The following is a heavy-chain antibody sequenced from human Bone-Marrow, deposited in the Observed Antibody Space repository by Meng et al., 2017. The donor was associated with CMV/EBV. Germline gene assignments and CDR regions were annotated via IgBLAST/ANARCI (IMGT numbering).Heavy chain of an antibody. CDR1: GGTFSSYA. CDR3: ARGDVVVPAAILGMDYYYYYGMDV. Sequence: KISCKASGGTFSSYAISWVRQAPGQGLEWMGGIIPIFGTANYAQKFQGRVTITADKSTSTAYMELSSLRSEDTAVYYCARGDVVVPAAILGMDYYYYYGMDVWGQGTTVTVSS. D-gene: IGHD2-2*02. J-gene: IGHJ6*02. V-gene: IGHV1-69*06. CDR2: IIPIFGTA.